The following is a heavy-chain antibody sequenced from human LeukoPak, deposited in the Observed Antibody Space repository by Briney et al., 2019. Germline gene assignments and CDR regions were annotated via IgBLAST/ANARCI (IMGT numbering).Heavy chain of an antibody. CDR3: ARVRGPTVYTYYLDV. CDR2: ISPDSATI. D-gene: IGHD3-22*01. V-gene: IGHV3-48*04. CDR1: GFTFYSHG. Sequence: GRSLRLSCAASGFTFYSHGMIWVRQAPGKGLEWVSYISPDSATIYYADSVKGRFTISRDHAKNSLYLQMISLRAEDTALYSCARVRGPTVYTYYLDVWGQGTTVTVSS. J-gene: IGHJ6*02.